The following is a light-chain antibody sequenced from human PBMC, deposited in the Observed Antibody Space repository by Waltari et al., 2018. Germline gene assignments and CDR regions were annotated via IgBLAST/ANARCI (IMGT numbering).Light chain of an antibody. Sequence: QSALTQPASVSGSPGQSITISCTGTSRDVGNYNLVSWYQQHPGKAPKLMIYEGNKRPSGVSHLFSGSKSGNTASLTISGLQAEDEADYHCCSYAGGSTYVVFGGGTKLTVL. CDR1: SRDVGNYNL. J-gene: IGLJ2*01. CDR2: EGN. CDR3: CSYAGGSTYVV. V-gene: IGLV2-23*01.